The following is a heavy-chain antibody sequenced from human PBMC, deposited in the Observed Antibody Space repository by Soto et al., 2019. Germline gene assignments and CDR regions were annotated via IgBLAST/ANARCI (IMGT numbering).Heavy chain of an antibody. CDR3: ARSRFGANSLRSYYFDS. Sequence: QVQLQESGPGLVKPSQTLSLTCTVSGASISSGDHYWNWLRQPPGKGLEWIGDISYSGTTYYIPSLKSRVTISLATSKNQFSLRLGSVTAADTAVYFCARSRFGANSLRSYYFDSWGQGTLVAVSS. J-gene: IGHJ4*02. D-gene: IGHD3-10*01. CDR1: GASISSGDHY. V-gene: IGHV4-30-4*01. CDR2: ISYSGTT.